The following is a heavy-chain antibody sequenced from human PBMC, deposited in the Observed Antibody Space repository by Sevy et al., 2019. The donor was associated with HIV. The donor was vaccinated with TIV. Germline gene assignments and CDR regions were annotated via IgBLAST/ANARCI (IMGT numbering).Heavy chain of an antibody. Sequence: GGSLRLSCAASGFTFSSYGMHWVRQAPGKGLEWVAVIWYDGSNKYYANSVKGRFTISRDNSKNTLYLQMNSLRAEDTAVYYCVKVGTRSGWYSYYYYYMDVWGKGTTVTVSS. D-gene: IGHD6-19*01. CDR1: GFTFSSYG. CDR3: VKVGTRSGWYSYYYYYMDV. V-gene: IGHV3-33*06. J-gene: IGHJ6*03. CDR2: IWYDGSNK.